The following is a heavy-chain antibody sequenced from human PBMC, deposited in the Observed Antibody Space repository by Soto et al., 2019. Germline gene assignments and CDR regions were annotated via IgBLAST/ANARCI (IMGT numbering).Heavy chain of an antibody. D-gene: IGHD3-10*01. CDR1: RYTFTDFE. J-gene: IGHJ6*02. Sequence: VSCRDSRYTFTDFELMWLRKDSGQGPEWMGWMNAKSGDTFFAQRFQGKFNMTWDNSLSTAYMEVGSLTSDDTAMDYCARGHPFNYAGVDGRGQATTFTVS. CDR2: MNAKSGDT. CDR3: ARGHPFNYAGVDG. V-gene: IGHV1-8*01.